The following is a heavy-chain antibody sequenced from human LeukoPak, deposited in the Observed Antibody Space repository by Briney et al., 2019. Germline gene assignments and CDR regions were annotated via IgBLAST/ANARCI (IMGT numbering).Heavy chain of an antibody. D-gene: IGHD5-18*01. J-gene: IGHJ6*03. CDR3: VRVGYSYVINDWSRTGLGAWPTKHYYHMDV. Sequence: PSETLSLTCAVYGGSFSDYYWGWLRQPPGKGLEWIGEVNPSGRTNYSPSLNSRVTISVDTSKNQFSLKLSSGAVADTAVYFCVRVGYSYVINDWSRTGLGAWPTKHYYHMDVWDKGATVTVSS. CDR2: VNPSGRT. V-gene: IGHV4-34*01. CDR1: GGSFSDYY.